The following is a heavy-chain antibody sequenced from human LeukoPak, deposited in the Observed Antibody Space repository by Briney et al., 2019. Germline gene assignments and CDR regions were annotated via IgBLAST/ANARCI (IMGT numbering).Heavy chain of an antibody. CDR2: INHSGST. Sequence: SETLSLTCAVYGGSFSGYYWSWIRQPPGKGLEWIGEINHSGSTNYNPSLKSRVTISVDTSKNQFSLKLSSVTAADTAVYYCARGSSDYVWGSYRPPFDYWGQGTLVTVSS. D-gene: IGHD3-16*02. CDR1: GGSFSGYY. V-gene: IGHV4-34*01. J-gene: IGHJ4*02. CDR3: ARGSSDYVWGSYRPPFDY.